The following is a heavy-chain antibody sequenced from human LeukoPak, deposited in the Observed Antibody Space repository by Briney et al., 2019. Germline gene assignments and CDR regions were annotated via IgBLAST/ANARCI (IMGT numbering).Heavy chain of an antibody. D-gene: IGHD3-22*01. CDR2: MNPNSGNT. CDR3: ASISSGSYYFGMDG. J-gene: IGHJ6*02. CDR1: GYTFPSYD. V-gene: IGHV1-8*01. Sequence: ASVKVSRTASGYTFPSYDLDWVRQATGQGLAWMGWMNPNSGNTGYAQKLQGRVTMTRNTSISTAYMELSSLRCDDTAVYDCASISSGSYYFGMDGWGQGTTVTVS.